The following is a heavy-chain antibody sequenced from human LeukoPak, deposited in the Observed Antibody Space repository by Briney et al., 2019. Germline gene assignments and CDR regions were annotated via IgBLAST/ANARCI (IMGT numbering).Heavy chain of an antibody. CDR2: ITGSGGNT. V-gene: IGHV3-23*01. CDR3: AKSQINGYCSGGSCSIFDY. J-gene: IGHJ4*02. Sequence: PGGSLRLSCAASEFTFSSYAMSWVHQAPGKGLEWVSAITGSGGNTYYADSVKGRFTISRDNSKNTLYLQMSSLRAEDTAIYYCAKSQINGYCSGGSCSIFDYWGQGTLVTVSS. CDR1: EFTFSSYA. D-gene: IGHD2-15*01.